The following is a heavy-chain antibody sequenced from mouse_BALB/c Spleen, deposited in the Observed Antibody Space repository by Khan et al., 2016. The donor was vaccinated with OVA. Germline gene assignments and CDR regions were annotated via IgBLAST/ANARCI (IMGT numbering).Heavy chain of an antibody. J-gene: IGHJ3*01. Sequence: QVQLKESGPGLVQPSQSLSITCTVSGFSLANYSVHGVRQSPGKGLEWLGVIWSAGSTDYNAAFMSRLTINKDNSRSHVFFKMNSLQPNDTAIYYCARRGYDYGRGALFAYWGQGTLVTVSA. V-gene: IGHV2-2*02. CDR2: IWSAGST. D-gene: IGHD2-4*01. CDR1: GFSLANYS. CDR3: ARRGYDYGRGALFAY.